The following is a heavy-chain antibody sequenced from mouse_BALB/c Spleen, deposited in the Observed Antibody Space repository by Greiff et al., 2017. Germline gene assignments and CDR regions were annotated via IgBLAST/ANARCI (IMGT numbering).Heavy chain of an antibody. Sequence: VQRVESGPGLVAPSQSLSITCTVSGFSLTSYGVHWVRQPPGKGLEWLGVIWAGGSTNYNSALMSRLSISKDNSKSQVFLKMSSLQTDDTAMYYCARDPSYYGPFAYWGQGTLVTVSA. J-gene: IGHJ3*01. D-gene: IGHD1-2*01. CDR1: GFSLTSYG. V-gene: IGHV2-9*02. CDR2: IWAGGST. CDR3: ARDPSYYGPFAY.